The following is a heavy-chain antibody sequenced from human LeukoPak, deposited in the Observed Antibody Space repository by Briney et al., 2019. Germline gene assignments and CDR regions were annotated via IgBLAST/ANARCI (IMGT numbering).Heavy chain of an antibody. V-gene: IGHV4-34*01. J-gene: IGHJ4*02. CDR3: ARGYSWWLLYDY. CDR1: GGSFSGYY. D-gene: IGHD3-3*01. CDR2: INHSGST. Sequence: SETLSLTCAVYGGSFSGYYWSWIRQPPGKGLEWIGEINHSGSTNYNPSLKSRVTISVDTSKNQFSLKLSSVTAADTAVYYCARGYSWWLLYDYWGQGTLVTVSS.